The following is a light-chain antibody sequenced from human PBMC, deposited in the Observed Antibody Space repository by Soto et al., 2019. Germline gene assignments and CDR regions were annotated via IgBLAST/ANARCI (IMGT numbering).Light chain of an antibody. CDR2: DAS. CDR1: QDISNY. CDR3: QQYGSSPRT. V-gene: IGKV1-33*01. Sequence: DVQMTQSPASLSASLGARVTITCQASQDISNYLNWYQQKPGKAPKLLIYDASNLETGVPSRFSGSGSGTDFTLTISRLEPEDFAVYYCQQYGSSPRTFGQGTKVDIK. J-gene: IGKJ1*01.